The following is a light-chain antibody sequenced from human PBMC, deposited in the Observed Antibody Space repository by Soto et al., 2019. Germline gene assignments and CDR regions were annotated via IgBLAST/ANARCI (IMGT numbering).Light chain of an antibody. J-gene: IGKJ1*01. CDR3: QQYGNSPWT. CDR2: GAS. Sequence: VLTQSPGTLSLSLGDRATLSCRASQSVDHAYVAWYQQRPGQAPSLLIYGASTRPSDVPERFSGSGSGTDFTLTISRLEPEDSAVYYYQQYGNSPWTFGQGTKVEIK. V-gene: IGKV3-20*01. CDR1: QSVDHAY.